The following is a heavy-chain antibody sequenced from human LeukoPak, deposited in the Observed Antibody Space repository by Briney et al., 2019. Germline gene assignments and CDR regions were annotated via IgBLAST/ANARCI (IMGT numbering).Heavy chain of an antibody. CDR1: GFTFSSYW. CDR3: AREDSIGYYGMDV. Sequence: GGSLRLSCAASGFTFSSYWMNWARQAPGKGLEWVANIKQDGSEKYYVDSVKGRFTISRDNAKNSLYLQMNSLRAEDTAVYYCAREDSIGYYGMDVWGQGTTVTVSS. J-gene: IGHJ6*02. V-gene: IGHV3-7*03. D-gene: IGHD6-6*01. CDR2: IKQDGSEK.